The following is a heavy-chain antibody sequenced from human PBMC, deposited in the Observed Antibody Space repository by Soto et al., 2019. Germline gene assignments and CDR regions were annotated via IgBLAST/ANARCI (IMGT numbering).Heavy chain of an antibody. CDR2: ILPIFGTT. J-gene: IGHJ6*02. D-gene: IGHD7-27*01. CDR3: ARDETGDSYYYYYGMDV. V-gene: IGHV1-69*01. CDR1: GGTFNIYN. Sequence: QVQLVQSGAEVKKPRSSVKVSCKASGGTFNIYNINWVRQAPGQGLEWMGGILPIFGTTNYAQRFQGRLTIIADDSTSTAYMELSSLRSEDTAVYYCARDETGDSYYYYYGMDVWGQGTTVTVTS.